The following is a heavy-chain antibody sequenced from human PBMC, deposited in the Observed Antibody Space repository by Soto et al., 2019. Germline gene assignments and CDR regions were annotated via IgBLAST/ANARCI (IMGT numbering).Heavy chain of an antibody. D-gene: IGHD4-17*01. V-gene: IGHV3-30*18. CDR2: ISYDGSNK. Sequence: QVQLVESGGGVVQPGRSLRLSCAASGFTFSSYGMHWVRQAPGKGLEWVAVISYDGSNKYYADSVKGRFTISRDNSKNTLYLQMNSVRAEDTAVYYCAKGPTVTSAFDIWGQGTMVTVSS. CDR1: GFTFSSYG. J-gene: IGHJ3*02. CDR3: AKGPTVTSAFDI.